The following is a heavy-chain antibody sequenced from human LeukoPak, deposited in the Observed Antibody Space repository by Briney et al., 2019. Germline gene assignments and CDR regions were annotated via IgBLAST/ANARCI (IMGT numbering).Heavy chain of an antibody. CDR1: VGSVSSGCYY. Sequence: SETLSLTCTVSVGSVSSGCYYWSWIRQPPGKGLQWIGYIYSSGSTNSNPSLKSRITISVDTSKNQFSLKLSSVTAADTAVYYCARFAYCGGHCWYYFDYWGQGSLVTVSS. CDR2: IYSSGST. V-gene: IGHV4-61*01. J-gene: IGHJ4*02. D-gene: IGHD2-21*02. CDR3: ARFAYCGGHCWYYFDY.